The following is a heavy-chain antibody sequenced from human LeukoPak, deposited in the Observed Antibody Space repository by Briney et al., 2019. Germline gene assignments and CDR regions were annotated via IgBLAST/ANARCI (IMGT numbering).Heavy chain of an antibody. J-gene: IGHJ4*02. D-gene: IGHD1-26*01. V-gene: IGHV1-58*02. CDR2: IVVGSGNT. CDR3: AADDAATIRYYY. Sequence: ASVRVSCKASGVTFTTSTMQWVRQARGQRLEWLGWIVVGSGNTNYAQKFQERVTITRDMSTGTAYMELSSLRSEDTAVYYCAADDAATIRYYYWGQGTLVTVSS. CDR1: GVTFTTST.